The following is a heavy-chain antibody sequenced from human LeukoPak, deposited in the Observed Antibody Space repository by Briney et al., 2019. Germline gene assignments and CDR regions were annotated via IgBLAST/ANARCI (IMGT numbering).Heavy chain of an antibody. J-gene: IGHJ5*02. Sequence: RGYLRLSCAASGFTFSSYEMNWVSQAPGKGLEGVSYISTSGSIISYADSVKGRFTISRDNAKNSLYLQMNSLRAEDTAVYYCASNLLAFYGSTTWGQGTLVTVSS. CDR1: GFTFSSYE. V-gene: IGHV3-48*03. CDR2: ISTSGSII. CDR3: ASNLLAFYGSTT. D-gene: IGHD3-10*01.